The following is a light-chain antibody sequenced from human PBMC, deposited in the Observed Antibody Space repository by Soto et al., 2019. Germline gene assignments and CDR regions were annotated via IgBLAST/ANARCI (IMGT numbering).Light chain of an antibody. CDR3: QSYDSSPSGYV. CDR1: SSNIGAGYD. CDR2: GNS. J-gene: IGLJ1*01. V-gene: IGLV1-40*01. Sequence: QAVVTQPPSVSGAPGQRVTISCTGSSSNIGAGYDVHWYQQLPGAAPKLLIYGNSNRPSGVPDRFSGSKSGTSASLAITGLQAEDEADYCCQSYDSSPSGYVFGTGTKLTVL.